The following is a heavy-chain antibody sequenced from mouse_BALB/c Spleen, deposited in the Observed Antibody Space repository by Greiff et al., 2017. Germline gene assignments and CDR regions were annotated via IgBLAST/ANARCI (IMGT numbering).Heavy chain of an antibody. CDR3: ARDYEDFDY. Sequence: EVKLQESGPGLVKPSQSLSLTCSVTGYSITSGYYWNWIRQFPGNKLEWMGYISYDGSNNYNPSLKNRISITRDTSKNQFFLKLNSVTTEDTATYYCARDYEDFDYWGQGTTLTVSS. V-gene: IGHV3-6*02. D-gene: IGHD2-3*01. CDR1: GYSITSGYY. CDR2: ISYDGSN. J-gene: IGHJ2*01.